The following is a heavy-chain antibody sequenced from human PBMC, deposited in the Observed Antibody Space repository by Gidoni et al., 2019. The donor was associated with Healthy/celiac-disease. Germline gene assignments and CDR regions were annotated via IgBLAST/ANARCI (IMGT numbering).Heavy chain of an antibody. CDR3: ARDGLEVRGVYYYGMDV. V-gene: IGHV4-31*03. J-gene: IGHJ6*02. Sequence: QVQLQESGPGLVKPSQTLSLTCTVSGGSISSGGYYWSWIRQHPGKGLEWIGYIYYSGSTYDNPSLKSRVTISVDTSKNQFSLKLSSVTAADTAVYYCARDGLEVRGVYYYGMDVWGQGTTVTVSS. CDR2: IYYSGST. D-gene: IGHD3-10*01. CDR1: GGSISSGGYY.